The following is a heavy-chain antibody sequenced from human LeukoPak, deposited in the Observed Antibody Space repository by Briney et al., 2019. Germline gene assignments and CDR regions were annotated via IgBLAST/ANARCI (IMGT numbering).Heavy chain of an antibody. D-gene: IGHD2-15*01. Sequence: PSETLSLTCTVSGGSISSGDYYWSWIRQPPGKGLEWIGYIYYSGSTYYNPSLKSRVTISVDTSKNQFSLKLSSVTAADTAVYYCARDLRCGSGGSCYSQYYFDYWGQGTLVTVSS. J-gene: IGHJ4*02. CDR3: ARDLRCGSGGSCYSQYYFDY. CDR2: IYYSGST. CDR1: GGSISSGDYY. V-gene: IGHV4-30-4*08.